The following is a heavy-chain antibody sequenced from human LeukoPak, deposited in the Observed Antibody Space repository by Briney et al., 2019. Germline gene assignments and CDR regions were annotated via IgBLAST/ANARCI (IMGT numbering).Heavy chain of an antibody. CDR2: ISYDGSNK. CDR1: GFTFSSYG. V-gene: IGHV3-30*18. J-gene: IGHJ6*02. Sequence: PGGSLRLSCAASGFTFSSYGMHWVRQAPGKGLEWVAVISYDGSNKYYADSVKGRFTISRDNSKNTLYLQMNSLRAEDTAVFYCAKVGYSGSYYYYYGMDVWGQGTTVTVSS. D-gene: IGHD1-26*01. CDR3: AKVGYSGSYYYYYGMDV.